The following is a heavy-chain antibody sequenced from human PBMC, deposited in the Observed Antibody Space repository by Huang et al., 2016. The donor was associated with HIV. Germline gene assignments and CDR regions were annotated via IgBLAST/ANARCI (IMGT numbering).Heavy chain of an antibody. CDR1: GFTFSGYG. V-gene: IGHV3-30*18. Sequence: QVQLVESGGGVVQPGRSLRISCAASGFTFSGYGMHWVRQAPGTGLEWVAVISYDGKTKYDADSVKGRFSISRDNSKTTVYLQLNSLRVEDTAVYYCAKGGSAAAVLDFWGQGTLVTVSS. D-gene: IGHD6-13*01. CDR2: ISYDGKTK. J-gene: IGHJ4*02. CDR3: AKGGSAAAVLDF.